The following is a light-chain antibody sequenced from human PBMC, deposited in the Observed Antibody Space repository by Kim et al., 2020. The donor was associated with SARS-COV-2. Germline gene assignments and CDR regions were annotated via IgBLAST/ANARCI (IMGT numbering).Light chain of an antibody. CDR3: QKYKSAPHT. CDR2: AAS. Sequence: SVSLGERVTITSRASQDISNYLSLYQQKPGKVPKLLIYAASALQSGVTSRFSGSRSGTDFTLTISSLQPEDVATYFCQKYKSAPHTFGQGTKLEI. V-gene: IGKV1-27*01. CDR1: QDISNY. J-gene: IGKJ2*01.